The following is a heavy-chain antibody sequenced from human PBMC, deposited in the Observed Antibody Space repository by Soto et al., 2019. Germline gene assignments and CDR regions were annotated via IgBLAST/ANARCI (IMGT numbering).Heavy chain of an antibody. D-gene: IGHD2-21*02. V-gene: IGHV4-30-4*01. CDR2: IYYSGST. CDR1: GGSISSGEYY. CDR3: ARERRDCGGDCSYYFDH. J-gene: IGHJ4*02. Sequence: SETLSLTCTVSGGSISSGEYYWSWIRQPPGKGLECIRYIYYSGSTYYNPSLKSRVTISVDTSKNQFSLTLSSVTAADTAVYDCARERRDCGGDCSYYFDHRGQRTVGTVSS.